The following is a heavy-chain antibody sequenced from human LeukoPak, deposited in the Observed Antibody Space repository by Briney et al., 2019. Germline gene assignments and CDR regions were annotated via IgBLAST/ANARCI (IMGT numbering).Heavy chain of an antibody. D-gene: IGHD6-13*01. CDR2: IKQDGSEK. CDR1: GFTFSSCW. Sequence: GGSLRLSCAASGFTFSSCWMSWLRQAPGKGLEGLANIKQDGSEKYYVDSVKCRFTISRDNAKNSLYLQMNSLRAEDTAVYYCARVPGSSSWYLLYYYYYYMDVWGKGTTVTVSS. CDR3: ARVPGSSSWYLLYYYYYYMDV. J-gene: IGHJ6*03. V-gene: IGHV3-7*01.